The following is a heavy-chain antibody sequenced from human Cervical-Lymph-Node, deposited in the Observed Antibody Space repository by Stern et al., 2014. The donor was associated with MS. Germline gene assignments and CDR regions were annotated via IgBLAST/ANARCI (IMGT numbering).Heavy chain of an antibody. Sequence: VQLVESGAEVKKPGSSVKVSCTASGGTFRSSALSWVRQAPGQGLEWMGGIIPIFGTANDAQKFQGRGTITADESTSTAYMELSSLRSEDTAVYYCARGELKEGLVRGMDVWGQGTTVTVSS. CDR2: IIPIFGTA. J-gene: IGHJ6*02. D-gene: IGHD1-26*01. V-gene: IGHV1-69*01. CDR1: GGTFRSSA. CDR3: ARGELKEGLVRGMDV.